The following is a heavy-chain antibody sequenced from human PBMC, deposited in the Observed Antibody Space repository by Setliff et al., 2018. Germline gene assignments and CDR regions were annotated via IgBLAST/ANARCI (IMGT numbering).Heavy chain of an antibody. J-gene: IGHJ2*01. V-gene: IGHV4-34*01. CDR1: GDSFRDYY. Sequence: SETLSLTCAVYGDSFRDYYWSWIRQPPGKGLEWIEEINHRGSTNYSPSLRSRLTMSLDTSRSQFSLNLTSVTAADTAIYFCARAVDSSGYFPFWYFDLWGRGTLVTVSS. CDR3: ARAVDSSGYFPFWYFDL. CDR2: INHRGST. D-gene: IGHD3-22*01.